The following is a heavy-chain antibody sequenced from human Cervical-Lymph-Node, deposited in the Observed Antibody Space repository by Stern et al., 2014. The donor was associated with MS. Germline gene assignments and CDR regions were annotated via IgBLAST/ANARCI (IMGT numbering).Heavy chain of an antibody. CDR1: GFTFSSYG. CDR2: ISNDASQK. CDR3: AKICSSSTSNGVDY. D-gene: IGHD6-13*01. Sequence: VQLVESGGGVVQPGRSLRLSCAASGFTFSSYGMHWVRQAPGKGGEWVAVISNDASQKYYAKSVKGRFTISRDNSKNTLHLQMNSLATEDTGMYYCAKICSSSTSNGVDYWGQGTLVTVS. V-gene: IGHV3-30*18. J-gene: IGHJ4*02.